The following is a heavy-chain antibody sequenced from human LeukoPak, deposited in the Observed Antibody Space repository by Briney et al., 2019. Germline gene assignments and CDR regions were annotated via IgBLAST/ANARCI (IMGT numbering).Heavy chain of an antibody. V-gene: IGHV3-23*01. CDR1: GFTFSSYA. J-gene: IGHJ4*02. Sequence: GGSLRLSCAASGFTFSSYAMSLVRPAAGKGLEWVSGISGSGDGTYYADSVKGRLIISRDNSKNTLYLQMNTLRAEDTAVHYCAKEMGRRGTPTFDYWGQGTLVTVSS. D-gene: IGHD1-14*01. CDR2: ISGSGDGT. CDR3: AKEMGRRGTPTFDY.